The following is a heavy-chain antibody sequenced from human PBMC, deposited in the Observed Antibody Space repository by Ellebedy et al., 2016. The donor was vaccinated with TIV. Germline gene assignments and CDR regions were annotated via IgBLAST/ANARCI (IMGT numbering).Heavy chain of an antibody. V-gene: IGHV1-3*01. Sequence: AASVKVSCKASGYTFTSYAMHWVRQAPGQRLEWMGWINAGNGNTKYSQKFQGRVTITRDTSASTAYMELSSLRSEDTAVYYCARDHFPRRSAAALTYNWFDPWGQGTLVTVSS. CDR2: INAGNGNT. D-gene: IGHD6-13*01. CDR1: GYTFTSYA. J-gene: IGHJ5*02. CDR3: ARDHFPRRSAAALTYNWFDP.